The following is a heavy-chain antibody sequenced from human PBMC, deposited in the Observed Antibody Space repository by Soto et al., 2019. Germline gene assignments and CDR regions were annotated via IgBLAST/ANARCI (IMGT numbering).Heavy chain of an antibody. Sequence: TSETLSLTCAVYGGSFSGYYWSWIRQPPGKGLEWIGEINHSGSTNYNPSLKSRVTISVDTSKNQFSLKLSSVTAADTAVYYCARGLVDYGGKRGKRFDPWGQGTLVTVSS. CDR1: GGSFSGYY. D-gene: IGHD4-17*01. V-gene: IGHV4-34*01. CDR3: ARGLVDYGGKRGKRFDP. J-gene: IGHJ5*02. CDR2: INHSGST.